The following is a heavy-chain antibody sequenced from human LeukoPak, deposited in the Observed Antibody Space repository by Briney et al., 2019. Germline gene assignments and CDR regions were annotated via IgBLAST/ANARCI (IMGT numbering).Heavy chain of an antibody. D-gene: IGHD2-2*01. Sequence: SETLSLTCTVSGGSISSGSYYWSWIRQPPGKGLEWIGYIYYSGSTNYNPSLKSRVTISVDTSKNQFSLKLSSVTAADTAVYYCARGFGGTSFYYYYYMDVWGKGTTVTVSS. J-gene: IGHJ6*03. CDR3: ARGFGGTSFYYYYYMDV. CDR2: IYYSGST. CDR1: GGSISSGSYY. V-gene: IGHV4-61*01.